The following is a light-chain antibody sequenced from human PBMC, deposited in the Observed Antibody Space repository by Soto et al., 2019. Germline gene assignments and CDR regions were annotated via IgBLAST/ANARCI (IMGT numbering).Light chain of an antibody. CDR3: ETWDSDTVV. J-gene: IGLJ7*01. Sequence: QSVLTQSSSASASLGSSVKLTCTLSSGHSSFIIAWHQQQPGKAPRYLMKLEGSGNYNKGSGVPDRFSGSSSGADRYLTISNLQFEDEADYYCETWDSDTVVFGGGTQLNVL. CDR2: LEGSGNY. V-gene: IGLV4-60*02. CDR1: SGHSSFI.